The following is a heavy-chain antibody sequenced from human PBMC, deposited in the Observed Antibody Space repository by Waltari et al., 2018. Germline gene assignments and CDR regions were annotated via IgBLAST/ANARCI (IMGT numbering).Heavy chain of an antibody. CDR1: GFTVSSNY. V-gene: IGHV3-53*01. CDR2: IYSGGST. D-gene: IGHD3-10*02. Sequence: EVQLVESGGGLIQPGGSLRLSCAASGFTVSSNYMSWVRQAPGKGLEWVSVIYSGGSTYYADSVKGRFTISRDNSKNTLYLQMNSRRAEDTAVYYCARDPVRSSTYYYYGMDVWGQGTTVTVSS. CDR3: ARDPVRSSTYYYYGMDV. J-gene: IGHJ6*02.